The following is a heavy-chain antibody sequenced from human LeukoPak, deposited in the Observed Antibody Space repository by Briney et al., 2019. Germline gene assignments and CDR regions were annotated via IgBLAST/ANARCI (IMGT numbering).Heavy chain of an antibody. Sequence: GASVEVSCKASGYTFTGYYMHWVRQAPGQGLEWMGWINPNSGGTNYAQKFQGRVTMTRDTSISTAYMELSRLRSDDTAVYYCARVRGLFSGYSIWGYFDYWGQGTLVTVSS. V-gene: IGHV1-2*02. CDR3: ARVRGLFSGYSIWGYFDY. D-gene: IGHD3-22*01. J-gene: IGHJ4*02. CDR1: GYTFTGYY. CDR2: INPNSGGT.